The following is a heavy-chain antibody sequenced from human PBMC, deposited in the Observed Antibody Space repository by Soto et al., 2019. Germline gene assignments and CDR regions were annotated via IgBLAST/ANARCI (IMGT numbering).Heavy chain of an antibody. V-gene: IGHV3-30*03. Sequence: GGSLRLSCAASGFGFDAYGIHWVRRAPGKGLEWVAVITYDGSHQYYTDSVKGRFTISRDNVRKTIFLQMDRLQTEDTAMYFCARGSKYNFGPLAYLDYWGRGTLVTVYS. J-gene: IGHJ4*02. CDR3: ARGSKYNFGPLAYLDY. D-gene: IGHD1-1*01. CDR2: ITYDGSHQ. CDR1: GFGFDAYG.